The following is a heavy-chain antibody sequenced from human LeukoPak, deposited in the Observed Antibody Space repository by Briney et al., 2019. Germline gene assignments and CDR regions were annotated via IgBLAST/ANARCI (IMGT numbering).Heavy chain of an antibody. CDR1: GYTFTGYY. CDR3: ANLVGTTVTTPADY. J-gene: IGHJ4*02. V-gene: IGHV1-2*02. D-gene: IGHD4-17*01. Sequence: GASVKVSCKASGYTFTGYYMHWVRQAPGQGLEWMGWINPNSGGTNYAQKFQGRVTMTRDTFISTAYMELSRLRSDDTAVYYCANLVGTTVTTPADYWGQGTLVTVSS. CDR2: INPNSGGT.